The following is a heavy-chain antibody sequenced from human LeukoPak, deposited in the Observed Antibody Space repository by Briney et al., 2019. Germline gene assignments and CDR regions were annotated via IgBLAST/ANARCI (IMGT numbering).Heavy chain of an antibody. Sequence: GASVKVTCKASVYTFTNYGISWVRQAPGQGLVWMGWISAYNGNTNYAQKLQGRVTMTTDTSTSTAYMELRSLRSDDTAVYYCARARAMNFDYWGQGTPVTVSS. J-gene: IGHJ4*02. D-gene: IGHD5-18*01. CDR2: ISAYNGNT. CDR1: VYTFTNYG. V-gene: IGHV1-18*01. CDR3: ARARAMNFDY.